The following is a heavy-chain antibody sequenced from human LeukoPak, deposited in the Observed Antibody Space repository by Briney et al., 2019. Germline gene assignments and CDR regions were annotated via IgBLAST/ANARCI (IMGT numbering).Heavy chain of an antibody. V-gene: IGHV3-64*04. D-gene: IGHD2-8*01. CDR3: AKERTNFDY. Sequence: PGGSLRLSCSASGFTFSNYAMHWVRQAPGKGLEYVSAISLNGGSTYYADSVKGRFTISRDNSKNTLYLQMNSLRAEDTAVYYCAKERTNFDYWGQGTLVTVSS. J-gene: IGHJ4*02. CDR2: ISLNGGST. CDR1: GFTFSNYA.